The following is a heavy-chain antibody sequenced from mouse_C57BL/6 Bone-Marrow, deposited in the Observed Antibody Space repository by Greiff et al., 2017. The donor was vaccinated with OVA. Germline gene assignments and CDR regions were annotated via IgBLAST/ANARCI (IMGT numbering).Heavy chain of an antibody. J-gene: IGHJ3*01. V-gene: IGHV1-82*01. D-gene: IGHD2-1*01. Sequence: VQLQQSGPELVKPGASVKISCKASGYAFSSSWMNWVKQRPGKGLEWIGRIYPGDGDTNYNGKFKGKATLTADKSSSTAYMQLSSLTSEDSAVYCCAIYYGNYFAYWGQGTLVTVSA. CDR2: IYPGDGDT. CDR1: GYAFSSSW. CDR3: AIYYGNYFAY.